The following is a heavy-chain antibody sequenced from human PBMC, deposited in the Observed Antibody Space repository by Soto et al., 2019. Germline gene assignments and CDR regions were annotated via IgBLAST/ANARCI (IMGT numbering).Heavy chain of an antibody. J-gene: IGHJ6*02. CDR2: ISYDGSNK. V-gene: IGHV3-30*18. Sequence: QVQLVESGGGVVQPGRSLRLSCAASGFTFSSYGMHWVRQAPGKGLEWVAVISYDGSNKYDADSVKGRFTISRDNSKNTLYLQMNSLRAEDTAVYYCAKDSAPAAIFDYYYGMDVWGQGTTVTVSS. CDR1: GFTFSSYG. CDR3: AKDSAPAAIFDYYYGMDV. D-gene: IGHD2-2*02.